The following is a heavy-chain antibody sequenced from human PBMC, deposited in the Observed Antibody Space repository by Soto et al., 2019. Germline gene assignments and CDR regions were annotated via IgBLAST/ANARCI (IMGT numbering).Heavy chain of an antibody. Sequence: QVQLQESGPGLVKPSQTLSLTCTVSGGSISSGGYYWSWIRQHPGKGREWIGYIYYSGSTYYNPYLKSRVTISVDTSNNQFSLKLSSVTAADTAVYYCARAAYDYVWGSYYFDYWGQGTLVTVSS. V-gene: IGHV4-31*03. D-gene: IGHD3-16*01. CDR3: ARAAYDYVWGSYYFDY. J-gene: IGHJ4*02. CDR1: GGSISSGGYY. CDR2: IYYSGST.